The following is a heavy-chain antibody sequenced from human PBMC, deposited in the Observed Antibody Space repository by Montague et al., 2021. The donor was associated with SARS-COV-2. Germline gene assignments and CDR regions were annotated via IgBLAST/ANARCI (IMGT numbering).Heavy chain of an antibody. J-gene: IGHJ4*02. Sequence: CAISGDGVSSNIATWNWIRQSPSRGLEWLGRTYYRSKWYNDYAESVKSRITIDPDTSKHQFSLHLNSVTPEDTAVYYCARIPVGSKYYFDFWGQGTLVTVSS. V-gene: IGHV6-1*01. CDR1: GDGVSSNIAT. CDR3: ARIPVGSKYYFDF. CDR2: TYYRSKWYN. D-gene: IGHD2-2*01.